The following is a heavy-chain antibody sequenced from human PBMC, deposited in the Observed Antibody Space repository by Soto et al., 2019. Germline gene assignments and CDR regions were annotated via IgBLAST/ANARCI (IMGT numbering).Heavy chain of an antibody. J-gene: IGHJ5*02. CDR2: INHAGDT. D-gene: IGHD3-10*01. CDR3: GRGPRIGPMIREIIGFFGP. V-gene: IGHV4-34*01. CDR1: GAAFNDTH. Sequence: SETLPLTCNVSGAAFNDTHRSWIRQSPGKGLDWIGDINHAGDTYYNRSLKSRLVISVDTSKSQFSLRLSTVTAADPALYFWGRGPRIGPMIREIIGFFGPWGEGTLVTVSS.